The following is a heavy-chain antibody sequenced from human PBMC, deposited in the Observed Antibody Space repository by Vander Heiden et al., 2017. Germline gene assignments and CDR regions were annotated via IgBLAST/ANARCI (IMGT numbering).Heavy chain of an antibody. CDR2: TYWDDDK. CDR1: AFSLSTSGVG. V-gene: IGHV2-5*02. J-gene: IGHJ5*02. Sequence: QITLRESGPTLVKPTQTLTLTCTFSAFSLSTSGVGVGWIRQPPGKALEWLALTYWDDDKRYSPSLRSRLTITKDTSKNQVVLTMTNMDPVDTATYYCAHYGSGGGFDPWGQGALVTVSS. D-gene: IGHD3-10*01. CDR3: AHYGSGGGFDP.